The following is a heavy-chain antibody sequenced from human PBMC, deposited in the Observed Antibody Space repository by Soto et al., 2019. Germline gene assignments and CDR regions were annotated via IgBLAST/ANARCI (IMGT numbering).Heavy chain of an antibody. V-gene: IGHV4-59*01. J-gene: IGHJ4*02. D-gene: IGHD2-21*02. Sequence: SETLSLTCTVSGASIISYVWSWIRQTPGKGLELIGYIYYNENTNYNPSLKSRVTISLDTSKNQFSLRLTSVTSADTAVYYCARTRSGDYYYDYWGLGTLVTVSS. CDR2: IYYNENT. CDR1: GASIISYV. CDR3: ARTRSGDYYYDY.